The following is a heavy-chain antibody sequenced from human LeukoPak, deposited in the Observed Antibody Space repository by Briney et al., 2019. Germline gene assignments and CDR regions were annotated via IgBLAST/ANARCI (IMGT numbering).Heavy chain of an antibody. CDR1: GFTFTTYW. D-gene: IGHD5-12*01. J-gene: IGHJ4*02. CDR2: INQDGTEK. Sequence: GGSLRLSCAASGFTFTTYWMSWVRQAPGKGLEWVANINQDGTEKYYVDSVKGRFTISRDNSKNTLYLQMNSLRAEDTAVYYCAKDRGYSGYDCFDYWGQGTLVTVSS. V-gene: IGHV3-7*03. CDR3: AKDRGYSGYDCFDY.